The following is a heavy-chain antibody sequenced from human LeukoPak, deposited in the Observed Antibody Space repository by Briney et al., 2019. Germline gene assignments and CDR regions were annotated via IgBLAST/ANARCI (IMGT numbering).Heavy chain of an antibody. J-gene: IGHJ4*02. Sequence: GGSLRLSCAGSGLIFGSYWMDWVRQAPGKGLEWVANIKKDGSERNYVGSVRGRFTISRDNAKNSVYLQMNSLRAEDTAVYYCARDAFGDFSYWGQGALVTVSS. V-gene: IGHV3-7*01. D-gene: IGHD3-10*01. CDR2: IKKDGSER. CDR3: ARDAFGDFSY. CDR1: GLIFGSYW.